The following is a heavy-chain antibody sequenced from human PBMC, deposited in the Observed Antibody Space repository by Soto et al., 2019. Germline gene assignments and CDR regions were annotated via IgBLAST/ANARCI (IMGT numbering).Heavy chain of an antibody. J-gene: IGHJ4*02. D-gene: IGHD6-13*01. CDR2: ISAYNGNT. Sequence: ASVKVSCKASGYTFTNYAFSWVRQAPGQGLEWMGWISAYNGNTTYPQKLQGRVTMTTDTSTSTAYMELRSLRSDDTAVYYCARDLAAAGPFDCWGQGTLVTVSS. V-gene: IGHV1-18*01. CDR1: GYTFTNYA. CDR3: ARDLAAAGPFDC.